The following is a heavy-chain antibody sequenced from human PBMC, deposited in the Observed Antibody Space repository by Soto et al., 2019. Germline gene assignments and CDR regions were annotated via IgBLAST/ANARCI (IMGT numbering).Heavy chain of an antibody. Sequence: SGPTLVNPTQTLTLTCTFSVFSLSTSGVGVGWIRQPPGKALEWLALIYWDDDKRYSPSLKSRLTITKDTSKNQVVLTMTNMDPVDTATYYCAHTRSYDFWSGYGFDAFDIWGQGTMVTVSS. V-gene: IGHV2-5*02. D-gene: IGHD3-3*01. J-gene: IGHJ3*02. CDR1: VFSLSTSGVG. CDR3: AHTRSYDFWSGYGFDAFDI. CDR2: IYWDDDK.